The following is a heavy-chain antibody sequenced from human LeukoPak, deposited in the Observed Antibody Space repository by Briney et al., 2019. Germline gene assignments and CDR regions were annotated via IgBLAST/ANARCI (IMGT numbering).Heavy chain of an antibody. D-gene: IGHD6-13*01. V-gene: IGHV3-23*01. Sequence: PGGSLRLSCAASGCTFSSYAMSWVRQAPGKGLEWVSAITSTGGTTYYADSVKGRFTISRDNAKNSLYLQMNSLRAEDTAVYYCARDLRSSPPGDYWGQGTLVTVSS. CDR1: GCTFSSYA. CDR3: ARDLRSSPPGDY. J-gene: IGHJ4*02. CDR2: ITSTGGTT.